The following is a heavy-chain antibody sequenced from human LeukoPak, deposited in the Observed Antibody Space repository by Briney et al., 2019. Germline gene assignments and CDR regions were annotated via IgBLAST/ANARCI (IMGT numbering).Heavy chain of an antibody. CDR2: IYYSGST. V-gene: IGHV4-31*03. D-gene: IGHD1-7*01. CDR1: GGSISSGGYD. J-gene: IGHJ4*02. CDR3: ARVSTMTGTLDY. Sequence: ESSETLSLTCTVSGGSISSGGYDWSWIRQHPGKGLEWIGYIYYSGSTYYNPSLKSRVTISVDTSKNQFSLKLSSVTAADTAVYYCARVSTMTGTLDYWGQGTLVTVSS.